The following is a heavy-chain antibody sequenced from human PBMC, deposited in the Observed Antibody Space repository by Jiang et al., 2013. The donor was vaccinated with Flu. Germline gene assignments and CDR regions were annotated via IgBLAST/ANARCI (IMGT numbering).Heavy chain of an antibody. V-gene: IGHV4-30-2*04. CDR3: ARDLRAGGYFDY. D-gene: IGHD3-10*01. Sequence: KSRVTISVDTSKNQXSLKLSSVTAADTAVYYCARDLRAGGYFDYWGQGTLVTVSS. J-gene: IGHJ4*02.